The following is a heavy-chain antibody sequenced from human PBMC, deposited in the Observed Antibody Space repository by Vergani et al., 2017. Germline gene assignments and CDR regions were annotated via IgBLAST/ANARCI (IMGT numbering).Heavy chain of an antibody. D-gene: IGHD1-26*01. CDR2: ISSSSSYI. J-gene: IGHJ5*02. Sequence: EVQLVESGGGLVKPGGSLRLSCAASGFTFSSYSMNWVRQAPGKGLEWVSSISSSSSYIYYADSVKGRFTISRDNAKNSLYLQMNSLRAEDTAVYYCAKYGGSYVWYWFDPWGQGTLVTVSS. V-gene: IGHV3-21*01. CDR3: AKYGGSYVWYWFDP. CDR1: GFTFSSYS.